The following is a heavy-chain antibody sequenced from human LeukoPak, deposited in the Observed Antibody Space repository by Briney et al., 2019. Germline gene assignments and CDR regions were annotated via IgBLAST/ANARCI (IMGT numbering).Heavy chain of an antibody. CDR1: GFTFDDYT. D-gene: IGHD6-13*01. CDR3: AKDVGAAADPYHFDY. Sequence: GGSLRLSCAASGFTFDDYTMHWVRQAPGKGLEWVSLISWDGGRKHYADSVKGRFTISRDNSKNSLYLQVNSLRSEDTALYYCAKDVGAAADPYHFDYWGQGTLVTVSS. J-gene: IGHJ4*02. CDR2: ISWDGGRK. V-gene: IGHV3-43*01.